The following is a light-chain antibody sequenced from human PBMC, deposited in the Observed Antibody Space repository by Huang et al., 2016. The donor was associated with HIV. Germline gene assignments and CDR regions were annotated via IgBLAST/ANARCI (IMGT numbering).Light chain of an antibody. V-gene: IGKV2-28*01. CDR1: QSLLHSNGYKY. CDR2: FSA. Sequence: DIVMTQSPLSLPVTPGETASIYCRSSQSLLHSNGYKYLDWYLQKPGQSPQLLMYFSANRASGVPDRFSGSGSVVDFTLKISRVEAEDAGVYYCMQSLQTPRTFGQGTRLEIK. J-gene: IGKJ5*01. CDR3: MQSLQTPRT.